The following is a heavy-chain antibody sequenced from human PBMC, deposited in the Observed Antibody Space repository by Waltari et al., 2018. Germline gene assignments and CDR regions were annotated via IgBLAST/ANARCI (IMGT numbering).Heavy chain of an antibody. CDR2: ISSGGGAI. V-gene: IGHV3-48*03. CDR3: ARNLGARYYYYGMDV. CDR1: GISLNGSE. Sequence: EVELVESGGALVQPGGSLRLSWVAPGISLNGSEGHGVRQAPGKGPEWISSISSGGGAIYYADSVKGRFTISRDNSKNSLYLQMDSLRVEDTAVYYCARNLGARYYYYGMDVWGLGTTVTVSS. D-gene: IGHD1-26*01. J-gene: IGHJ6*02.